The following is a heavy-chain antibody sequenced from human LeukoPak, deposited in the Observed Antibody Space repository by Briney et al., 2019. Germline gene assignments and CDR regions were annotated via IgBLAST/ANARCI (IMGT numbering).Heavy chain of an antibody. J-gene: IGHJ4*02. CDR1: GFTFSSYA. Sequence: GSLRLSCAASGFTFSSYAMHWVRRAPGKGLEWVAVISYDGSNKYYADSVKGRFTISRDNAKNSLYLQMNSLRAEDTAVYHCARGGGGYVGFDYWGQGTLVTVSS. D-gene: IGHD5-12*01. CDR3: ARGGGGYVGFDY. V-gene: IGHV3-30-3*01. CDR2: ISYDGSNK.